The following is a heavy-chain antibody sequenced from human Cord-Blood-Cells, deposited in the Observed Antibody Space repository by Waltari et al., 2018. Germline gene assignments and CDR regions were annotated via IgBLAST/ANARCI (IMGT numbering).Heavy chain of an antibody. J-gene: IGHJ6*03. D-gene: IGHD1-7*01. CDR1: GGTFSSYA. Sequence: QVQLVQSGAEVKKPGSSVKVSCKASGGTFSSYAISWVRPAPGQGLEWMGRIIPILGIANYAQKFQGRVTITADKSTSTAYMELSSLRSEDTAVYYCARDLRTGTTNYYYYYMDVWGKGTTVTVSS. V-gene: IGHV1-69*09. CDR3: ARDLRTGTTNYYYYYMDV. CDR2: IIPILGIA.